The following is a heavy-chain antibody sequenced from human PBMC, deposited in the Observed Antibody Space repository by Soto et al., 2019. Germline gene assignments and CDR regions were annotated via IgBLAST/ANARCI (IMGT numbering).Heavy chain of an antibody. CDR3: TRGPSGDKVDY. V-gene: IGHV4-30-4*01. CDR2: IYNRGTT. CDR1: GGSISSGGYF. J-gene: IGHJ4*02. Sequence: QVQLQESGPGLVKPSQTLSLTCTVSGGSISSGGYFWSWIRQPPGKGLEWIGHIYNRGTTYNNPSRKSGVTMSVDTSMNQFSLKLSSVTAADTAVYYCTRGPSGDKVDYWGQGALVTVSS. D-gene: IGHD7-27*01.